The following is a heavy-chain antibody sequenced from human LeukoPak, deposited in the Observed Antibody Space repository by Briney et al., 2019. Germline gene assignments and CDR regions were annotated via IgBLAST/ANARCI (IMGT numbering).Heavy chain of an antibody. V-gene: IGHV4-38-2*01. D-gene: IGHD3-10*01. CDR3: ARVDGWGVVGTTGRFDY. CDR2: ISQSGST. CDR1: GYSISSGYY. J-gene: IGHJ4*02. Sequence: SETLSLTCAVSGYSISSGYYWGWIRQPPGKGLEWIGSISQSGSTYYNPSLKGRVIISLDTSKDQFSLKLSSVTATDTAVYYCARVDGWGVVGTTGRFDYWGQGTLVTASS.